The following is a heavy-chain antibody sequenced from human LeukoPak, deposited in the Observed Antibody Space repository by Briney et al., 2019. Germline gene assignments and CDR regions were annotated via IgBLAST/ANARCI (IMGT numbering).Heavy chain of an antibody. CDR2: ITPYSGYT. D-gene: IGHD1-20*01. V-gene: IGHV1-18*01. CDR1: GYSFTNYG. Sequence: ASVKVACKASGYSFTNYGITWVRQAPGQGLEWMGWITPYSGYTKYAQKFLGRITMTAETLTRTSYMEPRSLRSDDTAVYYCAREGNWRGAQNLDYWGQGILVTVSS. J-gene: IGHJ4*02. CDR3: AREGNWRGAQNLDY.